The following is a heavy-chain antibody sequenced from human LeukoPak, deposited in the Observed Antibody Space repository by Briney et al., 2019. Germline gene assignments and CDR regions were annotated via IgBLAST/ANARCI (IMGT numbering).Heavy chain of an antibody. CDR1: GFTFSSYG. V-gene: IGHV3-33*01. D-gene: IGHD2-15*01. J-gene: IGHJ6*02. CDR2: IWYDGSNK. CDR3: ARLGGRYYYYGMDV. Sequence: PGRSLRLSCAASGFTFSSYGMHWVRQAPGKGLEWGAVIWYDGSNKYYADSVKGRFTISRDNSKNTLYLQMNSLRAEDTAVYYCARLGGRYYYYGMDVWGQGTTVTVSS.